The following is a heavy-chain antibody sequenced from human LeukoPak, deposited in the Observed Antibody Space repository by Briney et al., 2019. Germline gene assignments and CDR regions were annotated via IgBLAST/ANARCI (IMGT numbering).Heavy chain of an antibody. V-gene: IGHV3-23*01. CDR3: AKNGGSGSYSFDY. D-gene: IGHD1-26*01. Sequence: GGSLRLSCAASGFTFSRNGMTWVRQAPGKGLEWVSAISGSGGNTYYADSVKGRFTISRDNSKNTLYLQMNSLRAEDTAVYYCAKNGGSGSYSFDYWGQGALVTVSP. CDR1: GFTFSRNG. CDR2: ISGSGGNT. J-gene: IGHJ4*02.